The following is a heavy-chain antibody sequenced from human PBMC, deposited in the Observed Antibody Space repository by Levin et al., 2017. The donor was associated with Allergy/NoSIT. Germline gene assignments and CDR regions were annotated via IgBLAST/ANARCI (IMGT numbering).Heavy chain of an antibody. CDR1: GFPVINNY. Sequence: GESLKISCAASGFPVINNYMTWVRQAPGKGLQWVSVIYSGGGTTYYADSVKGRFTISRDNSKNTLYLQMNSLRVEDTAVYYCARDSVFGAMGYLDYWGQGTLVTVSS. J-gene: IGHJ4*02. CDR3: ARDSVFGAMGYLDY. V-gene: IGHV3-66*02. CDR2: IYSGGGTT. D-gene: IGHD5-18*01.